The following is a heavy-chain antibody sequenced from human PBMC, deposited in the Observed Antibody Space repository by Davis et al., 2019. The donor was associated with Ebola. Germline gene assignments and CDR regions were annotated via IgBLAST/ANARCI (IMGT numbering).Heavy chain of an antibody. Sequence: PSETLSLTCTVSGASMTSYYWSWIRQPPGKGLEWIGFVSGSGRTSYNPSLKSRVTISADTSKNQFSLNLSSVTAADTAVYFCARFGEGAYWGQGALVTVSS. CDR3: ARFGEGAY. CDR2: VSGSGRT. CDR1: GASMTSYY. D-gene: IGHD2-21*01. J-gene: IGHJ4*02. V-gene: IGHV4-59*01.